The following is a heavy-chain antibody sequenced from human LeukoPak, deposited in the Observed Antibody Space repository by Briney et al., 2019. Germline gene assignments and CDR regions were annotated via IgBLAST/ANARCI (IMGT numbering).Heavy chain of an antibody. CDR1: GFTFSSYE. CDR2: ISSSGSTI. D-gene: IGHD3-22*01. J-gene: IGHJ4*02. Sequence: GGSLRLSCAASGFTFSSYEMNWVRQAPGKGLEWVSYISSSGSTIYYADSVKGRFTISRDNAKNSLYLQMNSLRAEDTAVYYCARGLPYYYDSSGYYYDYWGQGTLVTVSS. V-gene: IGHV3-48*03. CDR3: ARGLPYYYDSSGYYYDY.